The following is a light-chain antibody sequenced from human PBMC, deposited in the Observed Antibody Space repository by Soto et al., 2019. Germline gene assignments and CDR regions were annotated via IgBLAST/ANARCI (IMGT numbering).Light chain of an antibody. CDR3: QQLHSSSEA. J-gene: IGKJ1*01. CDR1: QSISSW. Sequence: DIQITQRQSTLPASVGDRVTITCRASQSISSWLASYQQKPGTAPKLLIYHASTLDSGVPSRFSGSGSGTEFTLTISSLQPDDFATYYWQQLHSSSEAFGQGTQV. CDR2: HAS. V-gene: IGKV1-5*01.